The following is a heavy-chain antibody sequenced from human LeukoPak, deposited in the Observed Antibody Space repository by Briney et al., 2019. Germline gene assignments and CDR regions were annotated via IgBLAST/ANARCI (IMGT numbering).Heavy chain of an antibody. CDR1: GYTFTSYD. V-gene: IGHV1-8*01. Sequence: ASVKVSCKASGYTFTSYDSNWVRQATGQGLEWMGWMNPNSGNTGYAQKFQGRVTMTRNTSISTAYMELSSLRSEDTAVYYCATAQLAAGTSGGGIDYWGQGTLVTVSS. D-gene: IGHD6-13*01. CDR3: ATAQLAAGTSGGGIDY. J-gene: IGHJ4*02. CDR2: MNPNSGNT.